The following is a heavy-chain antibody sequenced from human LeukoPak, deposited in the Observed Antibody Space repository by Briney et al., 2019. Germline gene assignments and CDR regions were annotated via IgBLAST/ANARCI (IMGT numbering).Heavy chain of an antibody. V-gene: IGHV3-74*01. D-gene: IGHD3-3*01. CDR3: AKDHYWSIDY. CDR2: IKGDGIST. Sequence: GGSLRLSCAASGFDFSSNWMHWVRHAPGQGLVWVSRIKGDGISTNYADSVKGRFTISRDIAKNTLYLQMNSLRAEDTGVYYCAKDHYWSIDYWGRGTLVSVSS. CDR1: GFDFSSNW. J-gene: IGHJ4*02.